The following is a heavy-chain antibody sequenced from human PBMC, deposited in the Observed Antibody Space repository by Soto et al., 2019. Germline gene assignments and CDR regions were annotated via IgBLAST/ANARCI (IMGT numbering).Heavy chain of an antibody. CDR2: IIPIFGTA. CDR3: ARVVTYYYDSSGPRGDYDAFDI. V-gene: IGHV1-69*06. Sequence: SVKVSCKASGGTLSSYAIRWVRQATGQGLEWMGGIIPIFGTANYAQKFQGRVTITADKSTSTAYMELSSLRSEDTAVYYCARVVTYYYDSSGPRGDYDAFDIWGQGTKVTVSS. D-gene: IGHD3-22*01. J-gene: IGHJ3*02. CDR1: GGTLSSYA.